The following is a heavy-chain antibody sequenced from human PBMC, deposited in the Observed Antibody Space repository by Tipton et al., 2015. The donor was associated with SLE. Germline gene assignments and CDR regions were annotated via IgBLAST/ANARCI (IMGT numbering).Heavy chain of an antibody. D-gene: IGHD5-24*01. CDR2: ISGSGGST. Sequence: SLRLSCAASGFTFSSYSMSWVRQAPGKGLEWVSAISGSGGSTYYADSVKGRFTISRDNSKNTLYLQMNSLRAEDTAVYYCARDGEMGYFDLWGRGTLVTVSS. V-gene: IGHV3-23*01. J-gene: IGHJ2*01. CDR3: ARDGEMGYFDL. CDR1: GFTFSSYS.